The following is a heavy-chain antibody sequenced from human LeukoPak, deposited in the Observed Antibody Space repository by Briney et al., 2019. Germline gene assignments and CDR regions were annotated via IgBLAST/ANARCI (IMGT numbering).Heavy chain of an antibody. D-gene: IGHD6-25*01. V-gene: IGHV3-21*01. CDR1: GFTFSDYD. CDR3: GRAFPPLRISAAGDS. CDR2: ISGRSSHI. J-gene: IGHJ5*01. Sequence: PGGSLRLSCTASGFTFSDYDVNWVRQAPGKGLEYVSSISGRSSHIYYGDSVKGRFAISRDNAKNSLYLQMNSLRAEDTAVYYCGRAFPPLRISAAGDSWGQGTLVTVSS.